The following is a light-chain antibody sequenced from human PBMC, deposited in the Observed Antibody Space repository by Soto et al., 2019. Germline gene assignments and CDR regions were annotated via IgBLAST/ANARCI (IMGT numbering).Light chain of an antibody. Sequence: QSALAQPASVYWPPCQSITISCTGTSSDVGFYNYVSRYQLHPSKPPKLMIYEVSNRPSGVSNRFSGSTSGDAASLPISRLQTADEADYYCSSYTARTTLYVFGPGTKLTVL. CDR1: SSDVGFYNY. CDR3: SSYTARTTLYV. J-gene: IGLJ1*01. CDR2: EVS. V-gene: IGLV2-14*01.